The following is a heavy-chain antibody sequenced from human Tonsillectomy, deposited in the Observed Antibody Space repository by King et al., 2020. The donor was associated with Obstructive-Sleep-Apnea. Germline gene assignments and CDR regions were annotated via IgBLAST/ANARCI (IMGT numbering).Heavy chain of an antibody. CDR3: ATETDGYCSSWRAIAY. V-gene: IGHV3-23*04. D-gene: IGHD6-13*01. J-gene: IGHJ4*02. Sequence: VQLVESRGGLVQPGGSLRLSCAASGFTFSSYAMSWVRQAPGKGLEWVSGISGSGGSTYYADAVKGRFTVSRDKSKNTLYLQRNSRRHEDTAVYYCATETDGYCSSWRAIAYWGQGTLVTVSS. CDR1: GFTFSSYA. CDR2: ISGSGGST.